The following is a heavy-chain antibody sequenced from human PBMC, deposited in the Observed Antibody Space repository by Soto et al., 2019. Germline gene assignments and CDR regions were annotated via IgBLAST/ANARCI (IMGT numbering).Heavy chain of an antibody. Sequence: PGGSLRLSCAASGFTFSSYAMSWVRQAPGKGLEWVSAISGSGGSTYYADSVKGRFTISRDNSKNTLYLQMNSLRAEDTAVYYCAEEPQPDIVVLTPALRYRYFDYWGQGTLVTVSS. CDR3: AEEPQPDIVVLTPALRYRYFDY. V-gene: IGHV3-23*01. D-gene: IGHD2-15*01. CDR1: GFTFSSYA. J-gene: IGHJ4*02. CDR2: ISGSGGST.